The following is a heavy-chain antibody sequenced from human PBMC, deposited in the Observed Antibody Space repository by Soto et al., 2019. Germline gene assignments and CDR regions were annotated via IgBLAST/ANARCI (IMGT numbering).Heavy chain of an antibody. CDR2: IIPIFGTA. Sequence: QVQLVQSGAEVKKPGSSVKVSCKAFGGTFSSYAISWVRQAPGQGLEWMGGIIPIFGTANYAQKFQGRVTITADESTSTAYMELSSLRSEDTAVYYCARAAPTLDVWRGPAVVVPSDAFDIWGQGTMVTVSS. CDR1: GGTFSSYA. CDR3: ARAAPTLDVWRGPAVVVPSDAFDI. V-gene: IGHV1-69*01. D-gene: IGHD2-2*01. J-gene: IGHJ3*02.